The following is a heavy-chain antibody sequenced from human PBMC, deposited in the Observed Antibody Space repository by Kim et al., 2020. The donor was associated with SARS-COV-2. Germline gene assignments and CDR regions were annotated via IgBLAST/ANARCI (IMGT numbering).Heavy chain of an antibody. CDR1: GCIFSNYA. CDR3: AREGGTVDYYDYYMDG. Sequence: SVKVSCKASGCIFSNYAISWVRQAPRQGLEWMGRITPILGRANYAQSFPGRVMITVDRFMNTAYLEMSGLRSEDTAVYYCAREGGTVDYYDYYMDGWG. V-gene: IGHV1-69*04. J-gene: IGHJ6*03. CDR2: ITPILGRA. D-gene: IGHD4-17*01.